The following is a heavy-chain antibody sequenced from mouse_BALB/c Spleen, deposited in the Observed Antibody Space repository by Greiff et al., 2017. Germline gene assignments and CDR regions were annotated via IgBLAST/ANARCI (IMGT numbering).Heavy chain of an antibody. D-gene: IGHD2-3*01. J-gene: IGHJ3*01. CDR2: IDPANGNT. Sequence: EVQLQESGAELVKPGASVKLSCTASGFNIKDTYMHWVKQRPEQGLEWIGRIDPANGNTKYDPKFQGKATITADTSSNTAYLQLSSLTSEDTAVYYCARSHGYYPFAYWGQGTLVTVSA. CDR3: ARSHGYYPFAY. V-gene: IGHV14-3*02. CDR1: GFNIKDTY.